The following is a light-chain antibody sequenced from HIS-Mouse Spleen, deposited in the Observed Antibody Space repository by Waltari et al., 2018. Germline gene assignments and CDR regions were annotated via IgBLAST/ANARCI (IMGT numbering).Light chain of an antibody. CDR3: CSYAGSSTWV. CDR2: EGS. CDR1: SSDVGSYNL. V-gene: IGLV2-23*01. Sequence: QSALTQPASVSGSPGQSITISCTGTSSDVGSYNLVSWDQQNPGKAPKLMIYEGSKRPSGVSNRFSGSKSGNTASLTISGLQAEDEADYYCCSYAGSSTWVFGGGTKLTVL. J-gene: IGLJ3*02.